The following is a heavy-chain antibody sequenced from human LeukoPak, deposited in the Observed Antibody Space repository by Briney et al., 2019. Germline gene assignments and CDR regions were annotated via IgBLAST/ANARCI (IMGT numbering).Heavy chain of an antibody. CDR3: ARGTGTTAY. V-gene: IGHV4-59*01. CDR1: GGSISSYY. CDR2: IYYSGST. Sequence: PSETLSLTCTVSGGSISSYYWSWIRQPPGKGLEWIGYIYYSGSTNYNPSLKSRVTISVDTSKNQFSLKLSSVTAADTDVYYCARGTGTTAYWGQGTLVTVSS. J-gene: IGHJ4*02. D-gene: IGHD1-1*01.